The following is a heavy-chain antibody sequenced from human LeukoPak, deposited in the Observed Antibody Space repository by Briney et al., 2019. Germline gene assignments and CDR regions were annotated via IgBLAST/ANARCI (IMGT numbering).Heavy chain of an antibody. J-gene: IGHJ4*02. V-gene: IGHV3-23*01. CDR3: AKLWGFGELQFDY. CDR1: GFTFSSYA. D-gene: IGHD3-10*01. Sequence: PGGSLRLSCAASGFTFSSYAMNWVRQAPGKGLEWDSAISGSGGSTYNADSVKGRFIISRDNSKNTLYLQMNSLRAEDTAVYYCAKLWGFGELQFDYWGQGTLVTVSS. CDR2: ISGSGGST.